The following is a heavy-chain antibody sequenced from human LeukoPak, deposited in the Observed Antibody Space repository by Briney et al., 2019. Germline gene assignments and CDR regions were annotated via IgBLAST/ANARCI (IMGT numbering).Heavy chain of an antibody. J-gene: IGHJ4*02. Sequence: HAGSLRLSSAASGFTLSSYAMSWVRQAPRKGLEWVSAISGSGGSTYYADSVKGRFTISRDNSKNTLYLEMNSLRAEDTAVYYCAKARPTGDQDIGGQGTLVTVSS. CDR3: AKARPTGDQDI. CDR2: ISGSGGST. V-gene: IGHV3-23*01. CDR1: GFTLSSYA. D-gene: IGHD7-27*01.